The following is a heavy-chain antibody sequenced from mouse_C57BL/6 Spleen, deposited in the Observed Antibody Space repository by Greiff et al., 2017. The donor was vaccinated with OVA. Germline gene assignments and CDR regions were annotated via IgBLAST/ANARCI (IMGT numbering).Heavy chain of an antibody. CDR1: GYTFTSYW. V-gene: IGHV1-69*01. CDR2: IDPSDSYT. CDR3: ASQSKAMDY. J-gene: IGHJ4*01. Sequence: VQLQQPGAELVMPGASVKLSCKASGYTFTSYWMHWVKQRPGQGLEWIGEIDPSDSYTNYNQKFKGKSTLTVDKSSSTAYMQLSSLTSEDSAVYYCASQSKAMDYWGQGTSVTVSS. D-gene: IGHD1-3*01.